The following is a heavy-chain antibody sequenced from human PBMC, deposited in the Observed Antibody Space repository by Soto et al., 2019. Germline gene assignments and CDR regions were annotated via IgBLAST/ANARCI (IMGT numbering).Heavy chain of an antibody. J-gene: IGHJ3*02. CDR3: ARMLGIAVAGLVGHDAFDI. Sequence: QVQLVQSGAEVKKPGSSVKVSCKASGGTFSSYTISWLRQAPGQGLEWMGRIIPILGIANYAQKFQGRVTITADKSTSTAHMEQSSLRSEDTAVYYCARMLGIAVAGLVGHDAFDIWGQGTMVTVSS. CDR1: GGTFSSYT. CDR2: IIPILGIA. V-gene: IGHV1-69*02. D-gene: IGHD6-19*01.